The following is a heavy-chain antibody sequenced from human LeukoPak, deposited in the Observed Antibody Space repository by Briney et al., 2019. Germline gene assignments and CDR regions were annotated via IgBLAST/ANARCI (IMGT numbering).Heavy chain of an antibody. D-gene: IGHD3-3*01. CDR1: GDSINNYY. CDR3: ARACESTIFGVVAYYYYYYMDV. CDR2: IYYSGTT. V-gene: IGHV4-59*08. Sequence: PSETLSLTCTVSGDSINNYYWSWIRQPPGKGLEWIGYIYYSGTTNYNPSLKSRVSISVDTSKNQFSLKLSSVTAADTAVYYCARACESTIFGVVAYYYYYYMDVWGKGTTVTVSS. J-gene: IGHJ6*03.